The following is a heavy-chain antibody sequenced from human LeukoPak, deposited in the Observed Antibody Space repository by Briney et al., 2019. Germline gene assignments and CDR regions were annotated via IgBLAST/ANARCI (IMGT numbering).Heavy chain of an antibody. CDR3: ARDRKPYCSGGSCYPFDY. V-gene: IGHV1-69*05. D-gene: IGHD2-15*01. J-gene: IGHJ4*02. CDR1: GGTFSSYA. Sequence: SVKVSCKASGGTFSSYAISWVRQAPGQGLEWMGGIIPIFGTANYAQKFQGRVTITTDESTSTAYMELSSLRSEDTAVYYCARDRKPYCSGGSCYPFDYWGQGTLSPSPQ. CDR2: IIPIFGTA.